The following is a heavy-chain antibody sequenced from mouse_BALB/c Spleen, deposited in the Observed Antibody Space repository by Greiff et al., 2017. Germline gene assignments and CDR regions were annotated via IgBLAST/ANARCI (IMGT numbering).Heavy chain of an antibody. V-gene: IGHV1S41*01. D-gene: IGHD2-14*01. CDR2: IAPGSGST. CDR3: ARGYRYDEN. CDR1: GYTFTSYW. J-gene: IGHJ2*01. Sequence: DLVKPGASVKLSCKASGYTFTSYWINWIKQRPGQGLEWIGRIAPGSGSTYYNEMFKGKATLTVDTSSSTAYIQLSSLSSGDSAVYFCARGYRYDENWGQGTTLTVSS.